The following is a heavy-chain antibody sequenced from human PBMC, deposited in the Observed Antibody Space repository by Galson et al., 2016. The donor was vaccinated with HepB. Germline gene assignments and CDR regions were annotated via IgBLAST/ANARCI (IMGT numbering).Heavy chain of an antibody. Sequence: TLSLTCSVSGGSIWDSRYFWTWVRQPAGKELEWLGRLHVRERTDYNPSLKSRLDISFDTSKNQFSLKLNSVTAADTAVYYCARGPVFGDWGQGTLVTVSS. J-gene: IGHJ4*02. CDR3: ARGPVFGD. CDR2: LHVRERT. V-gene: IGHV4-61*02. CDR1: GGSIWDSRYF.